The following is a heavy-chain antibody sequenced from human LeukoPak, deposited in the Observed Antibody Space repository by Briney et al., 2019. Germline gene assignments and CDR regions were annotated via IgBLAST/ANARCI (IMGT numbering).Heavy chain of an antibody. CDR1: GYTLTELS. CDR2: FDPEDGET. J-gene: IGHJ4*02. CDR3: ATRYYGDYVGSYFDY. V-gene: IGHV1-24*01. Sequence: ASVKVSCKVSGYTLTELSMHWVRQAPGKGLEWMGGFDPEDGETIYAQKSQGRVTMTEDTSTDTAYMELSSLRSEDMAVYYCATRYYGDYVGSYFDYWGQGTLVTVSS. D-gene: IGHD4-17*01.